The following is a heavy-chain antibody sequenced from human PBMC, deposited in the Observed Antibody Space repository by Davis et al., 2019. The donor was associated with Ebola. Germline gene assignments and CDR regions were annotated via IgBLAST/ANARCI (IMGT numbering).Heavy chain of an antibody. CDR1: GYTFTSYG. Sequence: ASVKVSCKASGYTFTSYGITWVRQAPGQGLEWMGWNSAYNGNTNYAQKLQGRVTMTTDTSTSTAYMELRSLRSDDTAVYYCARARLFYCSGGSCYSGGWFDPWGQGTLVTVSS. CDR3: ARARLFYCSGGSCYSGGWFDP. V-gene: IGHV1-18*01. J-gene: IGHJ5*02. D-gene: IGHD2-15*01. CDR2: NSAYNGNT.